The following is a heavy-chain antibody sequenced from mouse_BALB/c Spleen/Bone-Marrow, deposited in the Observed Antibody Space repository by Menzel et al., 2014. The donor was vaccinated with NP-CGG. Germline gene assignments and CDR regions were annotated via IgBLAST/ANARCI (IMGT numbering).Heavy chain of an antibody. CDR1: GFDFSGYW. CDR3: ARLGYYGVMAY. D-gene: IGHD1-1*01. Sequence: DVHLVESGGGLVQPGRSLKLSCAASGFDFSGYWMSWVRQAPGKGLEWIGEINPDSSTINYTPSLKDKFIIFRDNAKNTLYLQMSKVRSEDTALYYCARLGYYGVMAYWGQGTSVTVSS. V-gene: IGHV4-1*02. J-gene: IGHJ4*01. CDR2: INPDSSTI.